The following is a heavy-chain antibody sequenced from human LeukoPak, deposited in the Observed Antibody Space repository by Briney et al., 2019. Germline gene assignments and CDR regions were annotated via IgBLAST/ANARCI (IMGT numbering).Heavy chain of an antibody. J-gene: IGHJ4*02. Sequence: GGSLRLSCTASGFTFSTYWMTWVRQAPGKGLEWVANINQDGSEKNYVDSVKGRFTISRDNAKNSLYLQMNSLRAEDTAEYYCARNMGDYWGQGTLVTVSS. CDR1: GFTFSTYW. CDR2: INQDGSEK. D-gene: IGHD2/OR15-2a*01. V-gene: IGHV3-7*04. CDR3: ARNMGDY.